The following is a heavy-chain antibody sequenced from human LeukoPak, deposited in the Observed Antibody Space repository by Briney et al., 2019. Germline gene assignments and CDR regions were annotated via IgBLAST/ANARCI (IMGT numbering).Heavy chain of an antibody. CDR3: ARDHYHKIHSVMVAAPDY. D-gene: IGHD2-21*02. V-gene: IGHV1-46*01. CDR1: GYIFTSYY. Sequence: ASVKVSCKASGYIFTSYYMHWVRQAPGEGLEWMGIINPTGGSTSYAQKFQGRVTMTRDTSTSTVYMELSSLRSEDTAVYYCARDHYHKIHSVMVAAPDYWGQGTLVIVFS. J-gene: IGHJ4*02. CDR2: INPTGGST.